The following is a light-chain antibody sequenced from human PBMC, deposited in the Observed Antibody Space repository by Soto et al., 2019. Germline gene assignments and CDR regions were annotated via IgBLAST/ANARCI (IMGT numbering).Light chain of an antibody. CDR1: SSNIGSNT. J-gene: IGLJ2*01. CDR2: SNT. V-gene: IGLV1-44*01. CDR3: AAWDDSLNGVV. Sequence: QSVLTQPPSASGTPGQRVTISCSGSSSNIGSNTVNCYQQLPGTAPKLLIYSNTQRPSGVPDRFSGSKSGTSASLAISGLQSEDEGDYDCAAWDDSLNGVVFGGGTKLTVL.